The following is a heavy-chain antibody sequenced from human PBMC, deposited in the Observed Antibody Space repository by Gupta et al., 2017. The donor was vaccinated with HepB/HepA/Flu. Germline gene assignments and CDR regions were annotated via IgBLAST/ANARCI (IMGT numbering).Heavy chain of an antibody. CDR1: GFTFSDYA. CDR3: AKRLRDTSGHFDF. D-gene: IGHD1-14*01. CDR2: FSGNDGNT. V-gene: IGHV3-23*01. Sequence: EVQLLESGGGLVQPGGSLRLSCAPSGFTFSDYAMCWVRQAPGKGLEWVSTFSGNDGNTFYADSVKGRFTISRDNSKNTLYLQMNSLRDEDTAVYYCAKRLRDTSGHFDFWGQGTLLTVSS. J-gene: IGHJ4*02.